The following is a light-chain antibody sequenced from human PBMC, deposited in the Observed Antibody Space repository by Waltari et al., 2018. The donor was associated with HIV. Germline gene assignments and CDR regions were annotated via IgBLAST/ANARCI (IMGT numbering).Light chain of an antibody. CDR1: NLGARH. CDR2: LNN. Sequence: SSELSQPPSVSVSTGQAATITCSGDNLGARHVYWYQQRSGQSPVLVMFLNNKRPSGTPERFSGSNSGDTATLTISETQAMDEADYYCQAWAGRGSVFGGGTKLTVL. CDR3: QAWAGRGSV. V-gene: IGLV3-1*01. J-gene: IGLJ3*02.